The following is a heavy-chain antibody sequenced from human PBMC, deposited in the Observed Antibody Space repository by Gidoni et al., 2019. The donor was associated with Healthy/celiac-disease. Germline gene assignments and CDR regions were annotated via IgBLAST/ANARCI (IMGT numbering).Heavy chain of an antibody. J-gene: IGHJ5*02. D-gene: IGHD3-10*01. Sequence: EVQLVESGGGLVKPGGSLRLSCAASGFTFSSYSMNWVRQAPGKGLEWVSSISSSSSYIYYADSVKGRFTISRDNAKNSLYLQMNSLRAEDTAVYYCARDGGLLWFGEEYWFDPWGQGTLVTVSS. CDR1: GFTFSSYS. CDR2: ISSSSSYI. CDR3: ARDGGLLWFGEEYWFDP. V-gene: IGHV3-21*01.